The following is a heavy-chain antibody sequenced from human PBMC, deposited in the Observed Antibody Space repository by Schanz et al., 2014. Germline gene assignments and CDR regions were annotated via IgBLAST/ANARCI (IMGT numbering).Heavy chain of an antibody. CDR1: GFTFSFSG. Sequence: QVQLVESGGGVVQPGGSLRLSCAASGFTFSFSGMQWVRQAPGKGLEWVAFIRSDGSNENYADSVRGRFTISRDNSKNTLYLQMNSLRAEDTAVYYCARGGATRFDYWGQGTLVTVSS. CDR3: ARGGATRFDY. CDR2: IRSDGSNE. D-gene: IGHD1-26*01. V-gene: IGHV3-30*02. J-gene: IGHJ4*02.